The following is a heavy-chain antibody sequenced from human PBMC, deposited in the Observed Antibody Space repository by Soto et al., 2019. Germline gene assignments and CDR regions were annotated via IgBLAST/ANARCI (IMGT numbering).Heavy chain of an antibody. D-gene: IGHD1-1*01. CDR2: ISSTSTYI. J-gene: IGHJ3*02. CDR3: ARDKRTGTSGDAYDI. CDR1: GFSFSNYG. Sequence: GGSLILSCAASGFSFSNYGMNWVRQAPGKGLEWISSISSTSTYIYYADSLQGRFTISRDNANNSLCLQINSLRVEDTAVYYCARDKRTGTSGDAYDIWGQGTMVTVSS. V-gene: IGHV3-21*01.